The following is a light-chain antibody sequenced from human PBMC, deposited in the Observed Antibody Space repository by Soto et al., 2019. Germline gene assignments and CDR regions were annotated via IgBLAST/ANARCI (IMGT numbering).Light chain of an antibody. CDR2: AAS. CDR1: QSVSSTY. Sequence: EIVLTQSPDTLSLFPGERATLSCRASQSVSSTYLAWYQQKPGQAPRPLISAASSRATGNPDRFSGSGSGTDFTLTISSLEPEDFAVYYCQQYGSSRWTFGQGTKVEIK. J-gene: IGKJ1*01. CDR3: QQYGSSRWT. V-gene: IGKV3-20*01.